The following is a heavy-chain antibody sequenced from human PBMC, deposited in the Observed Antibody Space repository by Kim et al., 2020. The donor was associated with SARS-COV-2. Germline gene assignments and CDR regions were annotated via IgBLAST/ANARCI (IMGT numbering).Heavy chain of an antibody. CDR3: ARESSMDYYDSSGYPPFDY. Sequence: ASVKVSCKASGYTFTSYGISWVRQAPGQGLEWMGWISAYNGNTNYAQKLQGRVTMTTDTSTSTAYMELRSLRSDDTAVYYCARESSMDYYDSSGYPPFDYWGQGTLVTVSS. CDR2: ISAYNGNT. J-gene: IGHJ4*02. V-gene: IGHV1-18*01. CDR1: GYTFTSYG. D-gene: IGHD3-22*01.